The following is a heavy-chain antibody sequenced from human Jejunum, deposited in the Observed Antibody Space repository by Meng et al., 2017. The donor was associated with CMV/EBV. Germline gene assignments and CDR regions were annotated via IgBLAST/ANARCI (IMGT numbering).Heavy chain of an antibody. CDR1: AA. D-gene: IGHD3-3*01. V-gene: IGHV6-1*01. CDR2: TYYRSKWYN. J-gene: IGHJ6*02. Sequence: AAWNWIRQSPSRDLEWLGRTYYRSKWYNDYAVSVKSRMTINPDTSKNQFSLQLNSVTPEDTAVYYCARDVRKVFFGVVMDYYGMDVWGQGTTVTVSS. CDR3: ARDVRKVFFGVVMDYYGMDV.